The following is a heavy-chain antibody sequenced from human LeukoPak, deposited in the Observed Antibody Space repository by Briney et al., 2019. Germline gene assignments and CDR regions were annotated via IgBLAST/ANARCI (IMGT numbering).Heavy chain of an antibody. CDR2: IYYSGST. CDR1: GGSISSGDYY. V-gene: IGHV4-30-4*01. J-gene: IGHJ1*01. D-gene: IGHD6-25*01. CDR3: ARGLGGSGWEYFPH. Sequence: SQTLSLTCTVSGGSISSGDYYWSWIRQPPGKGLEWIGYIYYSGSTYYNPSLKSRVTISVDTSKNQFSLKLSSVTAADTAVYYCARGLGGSGWEYFPHWGQGTLVTVSS.